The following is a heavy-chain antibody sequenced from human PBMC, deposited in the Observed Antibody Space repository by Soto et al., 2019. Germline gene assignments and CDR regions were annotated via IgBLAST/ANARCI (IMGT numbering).Heavy chain of an antibody. V-gene: IGHV4-34*01. CDR1: GGSFSGYY. D-gene: IGHD3-9*01. Sequence: QVQLQQWGAGPLRPLETLSLTCGVSGGSFSGYYWAWIRQFPGKGLEWIGEINDRGSINYNPSLKSRVSISVDTSKNLYSLNLRSVTAADTAVYYCARESHDILTGPPWVWYFDLWGRGTLVTVSS. J-gene: IGHJ2*01. CDR3: ARESHDILTGPPWVWYFDL. CDR2: INDRGSI.